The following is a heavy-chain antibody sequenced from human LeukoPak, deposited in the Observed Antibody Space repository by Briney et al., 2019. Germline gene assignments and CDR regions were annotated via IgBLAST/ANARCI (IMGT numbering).Heavy chain of an antibody. V-gene: IGHV1-8*01. Sequence: ASVKVSCTASGYTFTSYDINWVRQATGQGLEWMGWMNPNSGNTGYAQKFQGRVTMTRNTSISTAYMELSNLRSEDTAVYYCARGDGSHRDYYYGMDVWGQGTTVTVSS. D-gene: IGHD1-26*01. CDR2: MNPNSGNT. J-gene: IGHJ6*02. CDR3: ARGDGSHRDYYYGMDV. CDR1: GYTFTSYD.